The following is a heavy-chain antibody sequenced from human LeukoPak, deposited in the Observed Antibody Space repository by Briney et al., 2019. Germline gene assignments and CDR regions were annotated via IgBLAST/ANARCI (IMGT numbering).Heavy chain of an antibody. Sequence: GGSLRLSCAASGFPFSSYEMTWVRQAPGKGLGWISYISSSGGPIHYSDSVKGRFTVSRDNAKNSLYLQMSSLRAEDTAVYYCARGGDSYSSGYYYRFEYWGQGTLVTVSS. V-gene: IGHV3-48*03. CDR1: GFPFSSYE. D-gene: IGHD3-22*01. J-gene: IGHJ4*02. CDR2: ISSSGGPI. CDR3: ARGGDSYSSGYYYRFEY.